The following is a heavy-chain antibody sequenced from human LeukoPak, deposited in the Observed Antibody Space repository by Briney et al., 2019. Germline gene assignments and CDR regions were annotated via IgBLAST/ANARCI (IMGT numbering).Heavy chain of an antibody. V-gene: IGHV3-21*01. CDR1: GFTFNSYN. CDR3: TRDTRWLQSNFYYYYGMDV. D-gene: IGHD5-24*01. Sequence: PGGSLRLSCAASGFTFNSYNMNWVRQAPGKGLEWVSSISSSSSYIYYADSVKGRFTISRDNTKNSLYLQMNSLRAEDTAVYYCTRDTRWLQSNFYYYYGMDVWGQGTTVTVSS. CDR2: ISSSSSYI. J-gene: IGHJ6*02.